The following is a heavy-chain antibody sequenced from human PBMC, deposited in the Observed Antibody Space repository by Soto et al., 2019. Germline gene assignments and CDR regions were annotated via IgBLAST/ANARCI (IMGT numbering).Heavy chain of an antibody. J-gene: IGHJ4*02. D-gene: IGHD3-22*01. CDR1: GFTFSNYA. V-gene: IGHV3-23*01. Sequence: EVQLFESGGGLVQPGGSLRLSCAASGFTFSNYAMSWVRQAPGKGLEWVSAISSSGGSTHYGDSVKGRFTISRDNSKNPLYLQMNSLRAEDTAVYYCAKRYYYDNSGLWDYWGQGTLVTVSS. CDR3: AKRYYYDNSGLWDY. CDR2: ISSSGGST.